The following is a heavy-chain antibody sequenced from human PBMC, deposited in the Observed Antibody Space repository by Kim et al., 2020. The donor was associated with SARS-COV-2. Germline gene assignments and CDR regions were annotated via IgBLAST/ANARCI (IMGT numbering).Heavy chain of an antibody. V-gene: IGHV1-2*02. CDR3: ARGVYYYGMDV. J-gene: IGHJ6*02. CDR2: T. Sequence: TNYAQKFQGRVTMTRDTSISTAYMELSRLRSDDTAVYYCARGVYYYGMDVWGQGTTVTVSS.